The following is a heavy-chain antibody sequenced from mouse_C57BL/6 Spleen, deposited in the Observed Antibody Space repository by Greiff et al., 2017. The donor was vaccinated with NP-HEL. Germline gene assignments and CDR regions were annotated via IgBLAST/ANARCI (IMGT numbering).Heavy chain of an antibody. V-gene: IGHV1-50*01. J-gene: IGHJ4*01. CDR3: ARVRNYAMDY. CDR2: IDPSDSYT. D-gene: IGHD2-14*01. CDR1: GYTFTSYW. Sequence: QVQLQQSGAELVKPGASVKLSCKASGYTFTSYWMQWVKQRPGQGLEWIGEIDPSDSYTNYNQKFKGKATLTVDTSSSTAYMQLSSLPSEDSAVYYCARVRNYAMDYWGQGTSVTVSS.